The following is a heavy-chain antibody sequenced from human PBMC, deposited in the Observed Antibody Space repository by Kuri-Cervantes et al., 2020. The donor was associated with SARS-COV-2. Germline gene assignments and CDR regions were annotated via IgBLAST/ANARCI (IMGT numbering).Heavy chain of an antibody. CDR2: INHSGST. J-gene: IGHJ6*02. Sequence: SETLSLTCTVSGGSISSGSYYWSWIRQPPGKGLEWIGEINHSGSTNYNPSLKSRVTISVDTSKNQFSLKLSSVTAADTAVYYCARGRGEGYCSGGSCYPGGKYYYYYYGMDVWGQGTTVTVSS. V-gene: IGHV4-39*07. CDR3: ARGRGEGYCSGGSCYPGGKYYYYYYGMDV. D-gene: IGHD2-15*01. CDR1: GGSISSGSYY.